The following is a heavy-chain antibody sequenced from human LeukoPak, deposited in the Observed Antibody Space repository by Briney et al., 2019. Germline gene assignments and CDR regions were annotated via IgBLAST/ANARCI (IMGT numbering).Heavy chain of an antibody. V-gene: IGHV1-46*01. CDR2: INPSGGST. D-gene: IGHD2-15*01. J-gene: IGHJ6*04. CDR3: AREEGYCSGGSCYYYGMDV. CDR1: GYTFTSYY. Sequence: ASVKVSCQASGYTFTSYYMHWVRPAPGQGLEWMGIINPSGGSTSYAQKFQGRVTMTRDTSTRTVYMELSSLRSEDTAVYYCAREEGYCSGGSCYYYGMDVWGKGTTVTVSS.